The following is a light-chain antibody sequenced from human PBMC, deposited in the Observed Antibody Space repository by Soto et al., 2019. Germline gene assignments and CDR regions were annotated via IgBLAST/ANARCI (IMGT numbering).Light chain of an antibody. J-gene: IGLJ1*01. Sequence: SPLTQHPSASGSPGQSITISCTGTRNDVGFYDFVSWYQHHPGKPPRLIIYEVVQRPSGVPDRFSGYKSGTTASLTVSGLQAAAEADYFCKSYAGSNTYVFGSGTKVTVL. CDR1: RNDVGFYDF. CDR2: EVV. CDR3: KSYAGSNTYV. V-gene: IGLV2-8*01.